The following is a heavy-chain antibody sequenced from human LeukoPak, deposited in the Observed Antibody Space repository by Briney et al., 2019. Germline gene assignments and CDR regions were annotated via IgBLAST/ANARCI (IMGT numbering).Heavy chain of an antibody. V-gene: IGHV3-21*04. CDR1: GFTFSSYS. CDR2: ISSSSSYI. CDR3: AKSYGSGSYYNQVPDY. J-gene: IGHJ4*02. Sequence: GGSLRLSCAASGFTFSSYSINWVRQAPGKGLEWVSSISSSSSYIYYADSVKGRFTISRDNSKNTLYLQMNSLRAEDTAVYYCAKSYGSGSYYNQVPDYWGQGTLVTVSS. D-gene: IGHD3-10*01.